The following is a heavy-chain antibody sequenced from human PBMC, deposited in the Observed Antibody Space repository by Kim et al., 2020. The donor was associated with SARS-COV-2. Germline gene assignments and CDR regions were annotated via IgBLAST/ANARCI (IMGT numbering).Heavy chain of an antibody. CDR3: ASVHFYNINH. J-gene: IGHJ4*02. CDR2: ISGRGGYS. CDR1: GLNLNVQY. Sequence: GGSLRLSCAASGLNLNVQYMSWIRQAPGKGLEWLSFISGRGGYSTYADSVKGRFIISRDNAMKSLFLQMNSLRGDDTAIYYCASVHFYNINHWGQGTLVTVSS. V-gene: IGHV3-11*03. D-gene: IGHD3-3*02.